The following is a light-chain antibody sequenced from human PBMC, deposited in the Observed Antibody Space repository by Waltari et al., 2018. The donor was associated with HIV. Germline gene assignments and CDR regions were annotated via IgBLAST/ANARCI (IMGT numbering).Light chain of an antibody. Sequence: QTVVTQEPSVTVSPGGTVTLNCTSATGPVSSGHYANWFQQRPGQVPRPLIYSSNRKHSWTPARFSGSLVGDRAVLVLSTVWPEDEADYYCSSYTSSSTWVFGGGTKLTVL. CDR1: TGPVSSGHY. CDR3: SSYTSSSTWV. CDR2: SSN. J-gene: IGLJ3*02. V-gene: IGLV7-43*01.